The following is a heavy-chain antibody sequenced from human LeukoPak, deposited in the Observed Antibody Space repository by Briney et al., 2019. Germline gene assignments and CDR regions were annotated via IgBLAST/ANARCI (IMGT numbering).Heavy chain of an antibody. V-gene: IGHV1-2*02. D-gene: IGHD3-22*01. CDR3: ARNFYFDSSVYYHY. J-gene: IGHJ4*02. CDR2: INPNSGGT. Sequence: ASVKVSCKASGYTFTGYDMHWVRQAPGQGLEWMGWINPNSGGTNYAQKFQGRVTITRDTSISTAYMELKRLRSDGTAGDYCARNFYFDSSVYYHYWGQGALVTFAS. CDR1: GYTFTGYD.